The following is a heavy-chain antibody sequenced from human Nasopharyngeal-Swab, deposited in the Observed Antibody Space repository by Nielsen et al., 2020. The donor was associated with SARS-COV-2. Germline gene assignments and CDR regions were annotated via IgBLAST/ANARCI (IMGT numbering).Heavy chain of an antibody. CDR1: GYSFTTYW. V-gene: IGHV5-51*01. J-gene: IGHJ6*02. Sequence: GESLKISCQGSGYSFTTYWIGWVRQMPGKGLEWMGIIYPGDSNTRYSPSFQGQVTISVDKYSSTAYLQWSGLKASDTAIYYCARPMRPMGHYYFGMDVWGQGTTVTVSS. D-gene: IGHD1-26*01. CDR3: ARPMRPMGHYYFGMDV. CDR2: IYPGDSNT.